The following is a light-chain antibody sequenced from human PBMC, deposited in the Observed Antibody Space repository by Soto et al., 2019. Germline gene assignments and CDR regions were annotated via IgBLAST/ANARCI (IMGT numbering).Light chain of an antibody. Sequence: EIVLTQSPATLSLSPGERATLSCRASQSVSGSRLAWYQQKPGQAPRLLIYGASTRATGIPARFSGSGSGTEFTLTISSLQSEDFAVYYCQQYNNWPPVTFGPGTKVDIK. J-gene: IGKJ3*01. CDR3: QQYNNWPPVT. CDR1: QSVSGS. V-gene: IGKV3-15*01. CDR2: GAS.